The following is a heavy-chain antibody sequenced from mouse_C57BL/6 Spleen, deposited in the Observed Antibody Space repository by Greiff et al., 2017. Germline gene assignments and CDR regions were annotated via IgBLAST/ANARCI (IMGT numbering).Heavy chain of an antibody. CDR1: GYTFTSYD. J-gene: IGHJ4*01. CDR3: ARTRYYAMDY. V-gene: IGHV1-85*01. CDR2: IYPRDGSP. Sequence: QVQLQQSGPELVKPGASVKLSCKASGYTFTSYDINWVKQRPGQGLEWIGWIYPRDGSPKYNEKFKGKATLTVDTSSSTAYMELHSLTSEDSAVYFCARTRYYAMDYWGQGTSVTVSS.